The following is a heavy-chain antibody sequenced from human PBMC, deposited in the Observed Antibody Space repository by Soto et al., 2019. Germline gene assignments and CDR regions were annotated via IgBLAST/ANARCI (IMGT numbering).Heavy chain of an antibody. CDR3: ARGPDYYDSSAYYGY. CDR2: VNGDGSRT. D-gene: IGHD3-22*01. Sequence: GGSLRLSCAASGFTLSNYWMYWVRQAPGKGLVWVSRVNGDGSRTTYADSVKGRFTISRDNAKNTLYLQMNSLRAEDTAVYYCARGPDYYDSSAYYGYWGQGTLVTVSS. J-gene: IGHJ4*02. V-gene: IGHV3-74*01. CDR1: GFTLSNYW.